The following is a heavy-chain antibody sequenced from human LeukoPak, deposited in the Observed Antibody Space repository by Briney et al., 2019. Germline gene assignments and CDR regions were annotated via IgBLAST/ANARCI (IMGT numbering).Heavy chain of an antibody. CDR2: INTDGSDT. J-gene: IGHJ4*02. CDR1: GFTFSSYW. D-gene: IGHD1-26*01. Sequence: HPGGSLRLSCAASGFTFSSYWMHWVRQAPGKGLVWVSRINTDGSDTKYADSVKGRFTISRDNAKNTLSLQMNSLRAEDTAVYYCVRGGPIYSADYWGQGTLVTVSS. V-gene: IGHV3-74*03. CDR3: VRGGPIYSADY.